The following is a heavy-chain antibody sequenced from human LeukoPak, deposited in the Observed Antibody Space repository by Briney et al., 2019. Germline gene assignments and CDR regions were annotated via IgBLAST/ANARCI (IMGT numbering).Heavy chain of an antibody. V-gene: IGHV4-31*03. CDR3: ARSHYYDSSGYHVPFDY. J-gene: IGHJ4*02. Sequence: SETLSLTCTVSGGSISSGGYYWSWIRQHPGTGLEWIGYIYYSGSTYYNPSLKSRVTISVDTSKNQFSLKLSSVTAADTAVYYCARSHYYDSSGYHVPFDYWGQGTLVTVSS. CDR1: GGSISSGGYY. D-gene: IGHD3-22*01. CDR2: IYYSGST.